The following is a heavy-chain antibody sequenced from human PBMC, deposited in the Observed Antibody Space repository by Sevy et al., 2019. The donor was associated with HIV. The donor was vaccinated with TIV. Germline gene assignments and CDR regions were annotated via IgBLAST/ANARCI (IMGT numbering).Heavy chain of an antibody. V-gene: IGHV3-7*01. D-gene: IGHD2-2*01. CDR2: IKQDGSEK. J-gene: IGHJ6*02. CDR3: ARESASYGSSTSCVGHYYYGMDV. CDR1: GFTFSSYW. Sequence: GGSLRLSCAASGFTFSSYWMSWVRQAPGKGLEWVANIKQDGSEKYYVASVKGRFTISGNNAKNSLYLQMNSLRAEETAVDYGARESASYGSSTSCVGHYYYGMDVWGQGTTVTVSS.